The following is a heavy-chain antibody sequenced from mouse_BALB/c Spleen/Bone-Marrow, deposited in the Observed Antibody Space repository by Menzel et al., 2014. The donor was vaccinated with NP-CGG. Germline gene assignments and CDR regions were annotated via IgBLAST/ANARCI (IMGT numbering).Heavy chain of an antibody. J-gene: IGHJ2*01. V-gene: IGHV5-6-4*01. CDR1: GFTFSSYT. CDR3: TRDNGPFDY. CDR2: ITSGGSYT. D-gene: IGHD1-2*01. Sequence: EVKLVESGGGLVKPGGSLKLSCAASGFTFSSYTMSWVRQTPEKRLEWVATITSGGSYTYYPDSVKGRFTISRDNAKNTLYLQMSSLKSEDTPMYYCTRDNGPFDYWGQGTTLTVSS.